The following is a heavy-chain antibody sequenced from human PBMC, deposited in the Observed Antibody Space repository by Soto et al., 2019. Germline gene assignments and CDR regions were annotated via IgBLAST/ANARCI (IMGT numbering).Heavy chain of an antibody. CDR2: IYYSGST. J-gene: IGHJ5*02. D-gene: IGHD6-13*01. CDR3: ARQTPSSSWYPVRFDP. Sequence: PSETLSLTCTVSGGSISSSSYYWGWIRQPPGKGLEWIGSIYYSGSTYYNPSLKSRVTISVDTSKNQFSLKLSSVTAADTAVYYCARQTPSSSWYPVRFDPWGQGTLVTVSS. V-gene: IGHV4-39*01. CDR1: GGSISSSSYY.